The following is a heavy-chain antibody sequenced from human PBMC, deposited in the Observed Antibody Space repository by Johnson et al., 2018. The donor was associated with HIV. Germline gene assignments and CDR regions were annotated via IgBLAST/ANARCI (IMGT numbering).Heavy chain of an antibody. Sequence: VQLMESGGGLIQPGGSLRLSCAASGFTFDTYTMTWVRQAPGQGLEWVSGISASGSSTYYADSVKGRFTISRDNSKNTLFLQMNYLRAEDTAVYYCAKDVLRSFDWLPDSFDVWGQGTVVTVSS. J-gene: IGHJ3*01. D-gene: IGHD3-9*01. CDR1: GFTFDTYT. CDR3: AKDVLRSFDWLPDSFDV. V-gene: IGHV3-23*01. CDR2: ISASGSST.